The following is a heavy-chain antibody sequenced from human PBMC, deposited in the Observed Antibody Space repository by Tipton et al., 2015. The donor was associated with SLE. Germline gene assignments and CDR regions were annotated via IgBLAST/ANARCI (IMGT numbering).Heavy chain of an antibody. V-gene: IGHV4-34*01. Sequence: TLSLTCAVYGGSFSGHYCTWIRQSPGKGLEWIGDISHSGTTNYNSSLRGRVTISGDTSKNQFSLKLFSVTAADTAVYYCARVTSTATYYEDFWGQGTLVTVSS. J-gene: IGHJ4*02. CDR2: ISHSGTT. CDR1: GGSFSGHY. CDR3: ARVTSTATYYEDF. D-gene: IGHD3-16*01.